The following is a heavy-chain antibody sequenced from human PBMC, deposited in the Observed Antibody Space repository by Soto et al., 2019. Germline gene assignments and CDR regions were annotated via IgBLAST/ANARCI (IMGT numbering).Heavy chain of an antibody. Sequence: QLQLQESGPGLVKPSETLSLTCTVSGGSIKNTGANWGWVRQPPGKWLEWIGSVYYTGTTYYNPSLQSRVTISIDTSKNQYSLSVNSVAAADTAVYYCATHTSGSRNGPHTWGQGTLVTVSS. CDR1: GGSIKNTGAN. CDR2: VYYTGTT. CDR3: ATHTSGSRNGPHT. V-gene: IGHV4-39*01. J-gene: IGHJ5*02. D-gene: IGHD1-26*01.